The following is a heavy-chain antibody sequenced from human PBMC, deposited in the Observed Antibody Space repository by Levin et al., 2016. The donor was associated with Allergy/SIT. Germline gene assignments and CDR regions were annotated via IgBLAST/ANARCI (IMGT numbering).Heavy chain of an antibody. CDR1: GGSISSYY. CDR2: IYTTGNT. D-gene: IGHD2-2*01. J-gene: IGHJ5*02. CDR3: ARGLSVPAALNWFDP. V-gene: IGHV4-4*07. Sequence: SETLSLTCTVSGGSISSYYWSWIRQPAGKGLEWIGRIYTTGNTNYNPSLKSRVTMSLDTSKNHFSLKLTSVTAADTAVYYCARGLSVPAALNWFDPWGQGTLVTVSS.